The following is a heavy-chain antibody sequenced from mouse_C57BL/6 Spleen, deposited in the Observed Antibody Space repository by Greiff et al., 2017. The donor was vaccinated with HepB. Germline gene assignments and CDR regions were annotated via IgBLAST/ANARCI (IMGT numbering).Heavy chain of an antibody. CDR3: ARPSMVPYYYAMDY. CDR1: GYTFTSYG. D-gene: IGHD2-2*01. V-gene: IGHV1-81*01. CDR2: IYPRSGNT. J-gene: IGHJ4*01. Sequence: QVQLQQSGAELARPGASVKLSCKASGYTFTSYGISWVKQRTGQGLEWIGEIYPRSGNTYYNEKFKGKATLTADKSSSTAYMELRSLTSEDSAVYFCARPSMVPYYYAMDYWGQGTTVTVSS.